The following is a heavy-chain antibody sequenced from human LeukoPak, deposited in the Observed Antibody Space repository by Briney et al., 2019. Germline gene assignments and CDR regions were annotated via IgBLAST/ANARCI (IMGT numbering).Heavy chain of an antibody. D-gene: IGHD2-15*01. Sequence: GESLKISFKGSGYSFTSYWIGWVRQMPGKGLEWMGIIYPGDSDTRYSPSFQGQVTISADKSISTAYLQWSSLKASDTAMYYCARGGYCSGGSCYSYYYYGMDVWGQGTTVTVSS. J-gene: IGHJ6*02. CDR1: GYSFTSYW. CDR2: IYPGDSDT. CDR3: ARGGYCSGGSCYSYYYYGMDV. V-gene: IGHV5-51*01.